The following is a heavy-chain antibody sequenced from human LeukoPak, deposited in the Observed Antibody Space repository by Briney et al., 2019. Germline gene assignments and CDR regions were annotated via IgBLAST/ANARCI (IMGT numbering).Heavy chain of an antibody. V-gene: IGHV3-7*01. CDR1: GFSFNGDW. D-gene: IGHD2-2*01. CDR2: MKPDGSQK. J-gene: IGHJ4*02. CDR3: VRDGPAFLDFDY. Sequence: GGSLRLSCVASGFSFNGDWMTWVRQAPGKGLEWVANMKPDGSQKYYVDSVKGRFTISRDNAEKSLFLQMNSLRAEDTAVYYCVRDGPAFLDFDYWGQGTLVTVSS.